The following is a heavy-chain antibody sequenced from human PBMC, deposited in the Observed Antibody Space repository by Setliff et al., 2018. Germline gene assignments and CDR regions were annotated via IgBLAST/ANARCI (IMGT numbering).Heavy chain of an antibody. CDR3: ARDSGLATDY. Sequence: GGSLRLSCAASGFTFSTFAIHWVRQAPGKGLEWLALIWFDGSNEYYEDSVKGRFTISRDNSKNMAYLEMNRLRAEDTAVYYCARDSGLATDYWGQGTLVTVSS. J-gene: IGHJ4*02. V-gene: IGHV3-33*01. D-gene: IGHD6-19*01. CDR1: GFTFSTFA. CDR2: IWFDGSNE.